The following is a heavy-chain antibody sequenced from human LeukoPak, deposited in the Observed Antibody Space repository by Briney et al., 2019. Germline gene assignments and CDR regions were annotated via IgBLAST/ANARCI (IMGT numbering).Heavy chain of an antibody. D-gene: IGHD4-17*01. CDR3: ARNYGDYTGYAFDI. J-gene: IGHJ3*02. CDR2: IYYSGST. CDR1: GGSISSGGFY. V-gene: IGHV4-31*03. Sequence: SQTLSLTCTVSGGSISSGGFYWRWIRQHPGKGLEWIGYIYYSGSTYYNPSLKSRVTISVDTSKNQFSMKLSSVTAADTAVYYCARNYGDYTGYAFDIWGQGTMVTVSS.